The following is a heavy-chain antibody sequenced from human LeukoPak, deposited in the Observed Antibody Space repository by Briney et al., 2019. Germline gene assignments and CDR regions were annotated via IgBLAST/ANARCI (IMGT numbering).Heavy chain of an antibody. CDR1: GFTFSRHW. CDR2: INSDETTI. D-gene: IGHD2-21*01. V-gene: IGHV3-74*01. CDR3: IRALCGSEYY. J-gene: IGHJ4*02. Sequence: GGSLRLSCAASGFTFSRHWMHWVRQARGKGLVWVSRINSDETTIDYADSVKGRFTISRDNVKNTVYLQMNSLRAEDTAVYYCIRALCGSEYYWGQGTLVTVSS.